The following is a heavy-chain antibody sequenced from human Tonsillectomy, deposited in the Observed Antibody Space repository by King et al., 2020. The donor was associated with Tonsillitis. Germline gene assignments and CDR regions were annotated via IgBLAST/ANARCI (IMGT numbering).Heavy chain of an antibody. J-gene: IGHJ4*02. D-gene: IGHD6-13*01. Sequence: VQLVESGGGLVQPGGSLRLSCAASGFTVSNNYMSWVRQAPGKGLEWVSVIYSGGSTYYADSVKDRFSISRDSSTNTLYLQLNTLRDEDTAVYYCAKGGAAAGAWGRQKGPFEYWGQGTLVTVSS. CDR3: AKGGAAAGAWGRQKGPFEY. CDR1: GFTVSNNY. CDR2: IYSGGST. V-gene: IGHV3-66*01.